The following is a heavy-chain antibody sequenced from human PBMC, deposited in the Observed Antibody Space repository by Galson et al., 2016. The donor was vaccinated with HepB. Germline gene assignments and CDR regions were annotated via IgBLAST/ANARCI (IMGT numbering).Heavy chain of an antibody. CDR3: ARDKKVTIFGVVIPGGLDP. D-gene: IGHD3-3*01. J-gene: IGHJ5*02. Sequence: TLSLTCTVSGGSISSGGYYWSWIRQHPGKGLEWIGYIYHSGSTHYNPSLKSRVTITVATAKNQFSLKLSSVTAADTAIYYCARDKKVTIFGVVIPGGLDPWGQGTLVTVAS. V-gene: IGHV4-31*03. CDR2: IYHSGST. CDR1: GGSISSGGYY.